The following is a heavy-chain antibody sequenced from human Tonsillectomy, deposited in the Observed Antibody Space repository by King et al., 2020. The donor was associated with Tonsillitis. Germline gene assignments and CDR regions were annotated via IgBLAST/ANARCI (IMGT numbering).Heavy chain of an antibody. CDR3: AREPAAIGHYYGMDV. CDR2: VYHTGNT. CDR1: GGSISSGTYS. J-gene: IGHJ6*02. V-gene: IGHV4-30-2*01. D-gene: IGHD2-2*01. Sequence: LQLQESGSGLVKPSQTLSLTCAVSGGSISSGTYSWSWIRQPPGKGREWIGFVYHTGNTYYNPSLQSRVTISVDRSKNQLSLNLTSVTAADTAVYYCAREPAAIGHYYGMDVWGQGTTVTVSS.